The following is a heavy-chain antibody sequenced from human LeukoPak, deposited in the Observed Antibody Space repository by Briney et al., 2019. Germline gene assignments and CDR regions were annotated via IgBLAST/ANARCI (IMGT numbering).Heavy chain of an antibody. CDR3: ARGGMTTVTNKYNWFDP. D-gene: IGHD4-11*01. CDR2: INHSGST. V-gene: IGHV4-39*07. Sequence: SETLSLTCTVSGGSISSSSYYWGWIRQPPGKGLEWIGEINHSGSTNYNPSLKSRVTISVDTSKNQFSLKLSSVTAADTAVYYCARGGMTTVTNKYNWFDPWGQGTLVTVSS. CDR1: GGSISSSSYY. J-gene: IGHJ5*02.